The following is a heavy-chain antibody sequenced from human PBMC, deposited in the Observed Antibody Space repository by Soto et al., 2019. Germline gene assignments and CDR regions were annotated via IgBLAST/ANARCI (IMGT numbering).Heavy chain of an antibody. CDR1: GGTFSSYT. V-gene: IGHV1-69*01. CDR2: IIPMFGTT. CDR3: ARKESAALDAFDI. J-gene: IGHJ3*02. D-gene: IGHD2-2*01. Sequence: QVQLVQSGAEVKKPGSSVKVSCKTSGGTFSSYTITWVRQAPGQGLEWMGGIIPMFGTTEYAQKFQARVTVTAYASTGTAYMDLRSLISDDTAVYYCARKESAALDAFDIWGQGTKVTVSS.